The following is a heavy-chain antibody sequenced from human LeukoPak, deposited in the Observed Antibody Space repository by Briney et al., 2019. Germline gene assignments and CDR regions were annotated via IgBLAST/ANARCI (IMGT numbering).Heavy chain of an antibody. Sequence: SETLSLTCTVSGGSISSGGYYWSWIRQHPGKGLEWIGYIYYSGSTYYNPSLKSRVTISVDTSKNQFSLKLSSVTAADTAVYYCAREPYSSRRMDVWGQGTTVTASS. J-gene: IGHJ6*02. D-gene: IGHD6-13*01. CDR3: AREPYSSRRMDV. V-gene: IGHV4-31*03. CDR2: IYYSGST. CDR1: GGSISSGGYY.